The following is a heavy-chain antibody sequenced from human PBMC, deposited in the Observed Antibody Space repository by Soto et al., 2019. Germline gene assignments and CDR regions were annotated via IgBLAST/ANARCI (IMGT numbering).Heavy chain of an antibody. Sequence: QVQLVESGGGVVQPGRSLRLSCAASGFTFSSYGMHWVRQAPGKGLEWVAVIWYDGSNKYYADSVKGRFTISRDNSKNTLYLQMNSLRAEDTAVYYCARDREPYYDFWSAYVDPWGQGTLVTVSS. CDR2: IWYDGSNK. J-gene: IGHJ5*02. CDR1: GFTFSSYG. CDR3: ARDREPYYDFWSAYVDP. V-gene: IGHV3-33*01. D-gene: IGHD3-3*01.